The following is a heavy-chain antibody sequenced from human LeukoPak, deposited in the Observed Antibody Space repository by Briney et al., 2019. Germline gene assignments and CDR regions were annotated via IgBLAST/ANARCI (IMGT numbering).Heavy chain of an antibody. V-gene: IGHV3-53*05. CDR1: GFTVSSNY. Sequence: GGPLRPSCAASGFTVSSNYMSWVRQAPGKGLEWVSVIYSGGSTYCADSVKGRFTISRDNSKNTLYLQMNSLRAEDTAVYYCASGYSYPFDYWGQGTLVTVSS. CDR2: IYSGGST. D-gene: IGHD5-18*01. J-gene: IGHJ4*02. CDR3: ASGYSYPFDY.